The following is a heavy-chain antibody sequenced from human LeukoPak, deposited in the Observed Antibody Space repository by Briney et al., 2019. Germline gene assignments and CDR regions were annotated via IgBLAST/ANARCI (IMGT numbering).Heavy chain of an antibody. Sequence: ASAKVSCTVSGYTLTELSMHWVRQAPGKGLEWRGGFDPEEGETIYAQKFQGRVTITTDESTSTAYMELSSLRSEDTAVYYCTSGYYRQFMGAAWMGYYFDYWGQGTLVTVSS. CDR1: GYTLTELS. CDR3: TSGYYRQFMGAAWMGYYFDY. D-gene: IGHD3-3*01. V-gene: IGHV1-24*01. J-gene: IGHJ4*02. CDR2: FDPEEGET.